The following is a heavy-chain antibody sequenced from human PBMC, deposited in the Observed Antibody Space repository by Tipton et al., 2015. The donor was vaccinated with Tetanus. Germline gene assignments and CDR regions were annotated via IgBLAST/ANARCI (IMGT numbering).Heavy chain of an antibody. CDR2: IYYSGST. Sequence: GLVKPSETLSLTCTVSGGSISSYYWSWIRQPPGKGLEWIGYIYYSGSTYYNPSLKSRVTISVDTSKNQFSLKLSSVTAADTAVYYCARLLPGDYWGQGTLVTVSS. J-gene: IGHJ4*02. CDR3: ARLLPGDY. V-gene: IGHV4-59*04. D-gene: IGHD3-10*01. CDR1: GGSISSYY.